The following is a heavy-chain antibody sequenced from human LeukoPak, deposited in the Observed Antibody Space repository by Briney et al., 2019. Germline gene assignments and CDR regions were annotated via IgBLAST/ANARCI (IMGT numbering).Heavy chain of an antibody. D-gene: IGHD3-3*01. CDR3: ARGSRVLRFLEWFPYYFDY. CDR2: ISSSSSYI. J-gene: IGHJ4*02. CDR1: GFTFSSYS. V-gene: IGHV3-21*01. Sequence: PGQSLRLSCAASGFTFSSYSMNWVRHPPATGLEWVSSISSSSSYIYYADSVKGRFTISRDNAKYSLYLQMNSLRAEDTAVYYCARGSRVLRFLEWFPYYFDYWGQGTLVTVSS.